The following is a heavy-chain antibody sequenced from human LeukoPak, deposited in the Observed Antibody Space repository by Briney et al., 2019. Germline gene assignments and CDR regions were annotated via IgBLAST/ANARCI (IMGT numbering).Heavy chain of an antibody. Sequence: PGGSLRLSCAASGFTFSSYGMHWVRQAPGKGLEWVAFIRYDGSNKYYADSVKGRFTISRDNSRNTLYLQMNSLRAEDTAVYYCAKTAMAHYYYYYMDVWGKGTTVTISS. V-gene: IGHV3-30*02. CDR3: AKTAMAHYYYYYMDV. J-gene: IGHJ6*03. CDR1: GFTFSSYG. D-gene: IGHD5-18*01. CDR2: IRYDGSNK.